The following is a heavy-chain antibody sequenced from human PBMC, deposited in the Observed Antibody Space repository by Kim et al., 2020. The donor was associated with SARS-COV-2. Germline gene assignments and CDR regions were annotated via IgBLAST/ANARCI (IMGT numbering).Heavy chain of an antibody. CDR3: TTGGGAMDAFDI. Sequence: DYAAPVKGRFTISRDDSKNTLNLQMNSLKTEDTAVYYCTTGGGAMDAFDIWGQGTMVTVSS. V-gene: IGHV3-15*01. D-gene: IGHD3-16*01. J-gene: IGHJ3*02.